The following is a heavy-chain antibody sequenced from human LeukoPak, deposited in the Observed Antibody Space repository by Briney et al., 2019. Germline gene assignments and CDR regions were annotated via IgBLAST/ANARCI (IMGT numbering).Heavy chain of an antibody. V-gene: IGHV1-2*02. D-gene: IGHD3-10*01. Sequence: ASVKVSCKASGYSFADYYMHWVRQAPGQGLEWMGWIKPNSGGTRSAQKFQGRVTMTRDTSTGTAYVELSSLRYDDAAVYYCATNILVRDIINWFDPWGQGTLVTVSS. CDR2: IKPNSGGT. J-gene: IGHJ5*02. CDR3: ATNILVRDIINWFDP. CDR1: GYSFADYY.